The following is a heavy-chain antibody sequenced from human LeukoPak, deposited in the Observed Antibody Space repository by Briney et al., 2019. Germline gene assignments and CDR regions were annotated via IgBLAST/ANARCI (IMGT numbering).Heavy chain of an antibody. CDR2: INPNSGGT. CDR3: ARDLEALAAIDY. J-gene: IGHJ4*02. D-gene: IGHD2-15*01. CDR1: GYSFTGYY. V-gene: IGHV1-2*06. Sequence: ASVHVSCKASGYSFTGYYIHWVRQAPGQGLEWMGRINPNSGGTNYAQKFQVRLTMTRDTSISTAYMGLSRLTSDDTAVYFCARDLEALAAIDYWGQGTLVTVSS.